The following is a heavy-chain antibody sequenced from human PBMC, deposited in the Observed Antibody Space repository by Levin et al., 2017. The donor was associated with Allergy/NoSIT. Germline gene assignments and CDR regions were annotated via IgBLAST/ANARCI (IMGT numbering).Heavy chain of an antibody. CDR3: ARSSHCSGGTCDSLGYYYYAMDV. D-gene: IGHD2-15*01. CDR1: GGSLTGYY. Sequence: ESLKISCAVYGGSLTGYYWSWIRQPPGKGLEWIGEINHSGSTNYIPSLKSRVTISVDTSKNQFSLKLSSVTAADTAVYYCARSSHCSGGTCDSLGYYYYAMDVWGQGTTVTVSS. J-gene: IGHJ6*02. CDR2: INHSGST. V-gene: IGHV4-34*01.